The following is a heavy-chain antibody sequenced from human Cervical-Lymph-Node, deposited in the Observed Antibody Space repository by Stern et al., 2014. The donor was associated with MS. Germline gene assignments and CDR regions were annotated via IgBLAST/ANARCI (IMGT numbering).Heavy chain of an antibody. D-gene: IGHD3-10*01. J-gene: IGHJ5*02. CDR2: IYPGDSDT. Sequence: EVQLVQSGAEVKKPGESLKISCTGSGYSFTSYWIGWVRQMPGKGLEWIGSIYPGDSDTRYSPSFQGQGTISADNAISTAYLQWSSLKASDTAMYYCARRLYYYAPFDPWGQGTLVTVSS. V-gene: IGHV5-51*01. CDR1: GYSFTSYW. CDR3: ARRLYYYAPFDP.